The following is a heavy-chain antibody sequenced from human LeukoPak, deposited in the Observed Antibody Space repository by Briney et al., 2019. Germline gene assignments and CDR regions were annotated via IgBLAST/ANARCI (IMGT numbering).Heavy chain of an antibody. CDR3: ARVTVTHTPYYYYGMDV. J-gene: IGHJ6*02. Sequence: SVKVSCKASGGTFSSYAISWVRQAPGQGLEWMGGIIPIFGTANYAQKFQGRVTITADESTSTAYMELSSLRSEDTAVYYCARVTVTHTPYYYYGMDVWGQGTTVTVSS. V-gene: IGHV1-69*13. CDR1: GGTFSSYA. CDR2: IIPIFGTA. D-gene: IGHD4-17*01.